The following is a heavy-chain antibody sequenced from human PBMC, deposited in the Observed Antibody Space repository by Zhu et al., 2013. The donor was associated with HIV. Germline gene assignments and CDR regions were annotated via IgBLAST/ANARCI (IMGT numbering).Heavy chain of an antibody. CDR2: IIPIIGTP. CDR1: GGTLSSYG. J-gene: IGHJ6*02. CDR3: ARGTGVTGPGQSYYYAMDV. V-gene: IGHV1-69*01. Sequence: QMHLVQSGTEVKKPGSSVKVSCKGSGGTLSSYGISWVRQAPGQGLEWMGGIIPIIGTPNYAQNFQGRVTITADESQNTGYMELSSLRSEDTAVYYCARGTGVTGPGQSYYYAMDVWGQGTTVTVSS. D-gene: IGHD2-8*01.